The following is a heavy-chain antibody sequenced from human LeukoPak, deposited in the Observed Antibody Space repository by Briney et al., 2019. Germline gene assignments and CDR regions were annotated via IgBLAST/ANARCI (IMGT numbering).Heavy chain of an antibody. J-gene: IGHJ5*02. V-gene: IGHV4-59*01. CDR3: AREGTDLYNWFDP. CDR2: IYYSGST. CDR1: GGSISSYY. Sequence: ASETLSLTCTVSGGSISSYYWSWIRQPPGKGLEWIGYIYYSGSTNYNPSLKSRVTISVDTSKNQFSLKLSSVTAADTAVYYCAREGTDLYNWFDPWGQGTLVTVSS.